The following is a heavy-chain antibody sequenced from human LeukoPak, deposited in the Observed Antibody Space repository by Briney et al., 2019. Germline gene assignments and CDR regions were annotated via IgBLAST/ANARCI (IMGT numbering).Heavy chain of an antibody. Sequence: SETLSLTCTVSGCYISSYYWSWIRQPPGKGLEWHGYIYYSGSTNYNPSLKSRVTISVDTSKNQFSLKLSSVTAADTAVYYCARDRDYYDSSGHAFDIWGQGTMVTVSS. CDR3: ARDRDYYDSSGHAFDI. J-gene: IGHJ3*02. CDR2: IYYSGST. CDR1: GCYISSYY. V-gene: IGHV4-59*01. D-gene: IGHD3-22*01.